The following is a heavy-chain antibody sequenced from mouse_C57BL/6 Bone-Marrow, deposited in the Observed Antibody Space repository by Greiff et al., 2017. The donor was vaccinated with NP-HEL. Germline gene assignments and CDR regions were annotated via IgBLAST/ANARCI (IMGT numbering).Heavy chain of an antibody. Sequence: EVQLQQSGPELVKPGASVKISCKASGYSFTGYYMNWVKQSPEKSLEWIGEINPSTGGTTYNQKFKAKATVTVDKSSSTAYMQLKSLTSEDSAVYYCAREGYYGSSEFAYWGQGTLVTVSA. CDR3: AREGYYGSSEFAY. J-gene: IGHJ3*01. D-gene: IGHD1-1*01. CDR1: GYSFTGYY. CDR2: INPSTGGT. V-gene: IGHV1-42*01.